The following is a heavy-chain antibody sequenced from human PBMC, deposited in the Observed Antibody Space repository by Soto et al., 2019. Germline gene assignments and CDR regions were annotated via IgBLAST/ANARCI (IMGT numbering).Heavy chain of an antibody. V-gene: IGHV3-11*01. Sequence: PGGSLRLSCAASGFTFSAYYMSWLRQAPGKGLEWVSYISTSGTTIYYAASVRGRFTISRDNAKNSLYLQMNSLRAEDTAVYYCARGVFVRGVDHYYYYMDVWGKGTTVTVSS. D-gene: IGHD3-10*02. J-gene: IGHJ6*03. CDR1: GFTFSAYY. CDR3: ARGVFVRGVDHYYYYMDV. CDR2: ISTSGTTI.